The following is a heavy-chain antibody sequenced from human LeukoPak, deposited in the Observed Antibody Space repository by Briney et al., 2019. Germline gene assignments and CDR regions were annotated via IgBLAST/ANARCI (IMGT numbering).Heavy chain of an antibody. D-gene: IGHD1-26*01. CDR2: IHNSGST. CDR1: GXSLSGYY. CDR3: VKSSIVGATTSFGY. Sequence: SETLSLTCAVYGXSLSGYYWSWIRQPPGKGLEWIGEIHNSGSTNNNPSLKSRVTISVDTSKNQFSLKLSSVTAADTAVYYCVKSSIVGATTSFGYWGQGTLVTVSS. V-gene: IGHV4-34*01. J-gene: IGHJ4*02.